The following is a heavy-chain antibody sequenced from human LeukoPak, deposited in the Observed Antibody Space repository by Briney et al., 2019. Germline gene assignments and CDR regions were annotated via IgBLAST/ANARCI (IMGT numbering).Heavy chain of an antibody. V-gene: IGHV1-2*06. CDR2: INPNSGGT. CDR3: ARGAKQWLPHNNY. D-gene: IGHD6-19*01. Sequence: ASVKVSCKASGYTFTSYYMHWVRQAPGQGLEWMGRINPNSGGTNYAQKFQGRVTMTRDTSISTAYMELSRLRSDDTAVYYCARGAKQWLPHNNYWGQGTLVTVSS. CDR1: GYTFTSYY. J-gene: IGHJ4*02.